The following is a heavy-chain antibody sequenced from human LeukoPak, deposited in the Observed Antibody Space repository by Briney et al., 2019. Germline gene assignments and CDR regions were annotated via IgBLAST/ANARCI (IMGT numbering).Heavy chain of an antibody. D-gene: IGHD6-6*01. V-gene: IGHV4-61*02. CDR3: ARVRSSSYADWYFDL. CDR2: IYTSGST. Sequence: SQTLSLTCTVSGGSISSGSYYWSWIRQPAGKGLEWIGRIYTSGSTNYNPSLKSRVTISVDTSKNQFSLKLSSVTAADTAVYYCARVRSSSYADWYFDLWGRGTLVTVSS. J-gene: IGHJ2*01. CDR1: GGSISSGSYY.